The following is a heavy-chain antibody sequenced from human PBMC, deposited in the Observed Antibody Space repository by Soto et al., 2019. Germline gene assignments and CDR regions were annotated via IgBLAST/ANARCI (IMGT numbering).Heavy chain of an antibody. Sequence: GGSLRLSCAASGFTFDNYAMSWVRQAPGKGLEWVSAISGSGAGTYYADSVKGRFTISRDNSENTLYLQMNSLRAEGTAVYYCAKDRPQIWFGEEGFDYWGQGTLVTVSS. CDR1: GFTFDNYA. J-gene: IGHJ4*02. V-gene: IGHV3-23*01. CDR2: ISGSGAGT. CDR3: AKDRPQIWFGEEGFDY. D-gene: IGHD3-10*01.